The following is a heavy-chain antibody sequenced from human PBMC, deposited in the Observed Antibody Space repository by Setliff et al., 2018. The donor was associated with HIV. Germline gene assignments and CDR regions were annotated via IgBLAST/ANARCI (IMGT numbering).Heavy chain of an antibody. CDR3: AREGVNFWTPPGWFDP. CDR2: IYTSGST. D-gene: IGHD3-3*01. Sequence: SETLSLTCTVSGGSISSGSYYWSWIRQPAGKGLECIGHIYTSGSTNYNPSLKSRVTISVDTSKNHFSLNLSSVTAADTAVYYCAREGVNFWTPPGWFDPWGQGTLVTVSS. J-gene: IGHJ5*02. V-gene: IGHV4-61*09. CDR1: GGSISSGSYY.